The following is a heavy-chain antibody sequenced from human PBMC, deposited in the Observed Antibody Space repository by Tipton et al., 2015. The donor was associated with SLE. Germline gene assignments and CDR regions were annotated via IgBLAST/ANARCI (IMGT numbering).Heavy chain of an antibody. CDR1: GDSISANSYH. D-gene: IGHD3-10*01. V-gene: IGHV4-39*07. CDR3: ARHLGVIVAFEV. Sequence: TLSLTCTVSGDSISANSYHWGWVRQPPGKGLEWIGSVYYTGNTYYNPSLKSRVTISVDTSKNQFSLKLSSVTAADTAVYYCARHLGVIVAFEVWGQGTVLTVSS. J-gene: IGHJ3*01. CDR2: VYYTGNT.